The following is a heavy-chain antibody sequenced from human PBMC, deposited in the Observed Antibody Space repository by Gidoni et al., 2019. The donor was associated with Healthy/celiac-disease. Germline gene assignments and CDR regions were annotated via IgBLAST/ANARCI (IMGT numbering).Heavy chain of an antibody. V-gene: IGHV1-8*01. D-gene: IGHD3-3*01. Sequence: QVQLVQSGAEVKKPGASVKVSCKASGYTFTSYDINWVRQATGQGLEWMGWMNPNSGNTGYAQKFQGRVTMTRNTSISTAYMELSSLRSEDTAVYYCARVRPYYDFWSDLGMDVWGQGTTVTVSS. CDR1: GYTFTSYD. CDR3: ARVRPYYDFWSDLGMDV. CDR2: MNPNSGNT. J-gene: IGHJ6*02.